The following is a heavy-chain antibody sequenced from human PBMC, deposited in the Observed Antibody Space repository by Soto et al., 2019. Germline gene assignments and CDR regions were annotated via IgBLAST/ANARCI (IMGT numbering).Heavy chain of an antibody. D-gene: IGHD3-10*01. CDR2: IIPILGIA. J-gene: IGHJ4*02. V-gene: IGHV1-69*02. CDR3: VIGEYYDGSGALLGY. CDR1: GGTFSSYT. Sequence: QVQLVQSGAEVKKPGSSVKVSCKASGGTFSSYTISWVRQAPGQGLEWMGRIIPILGIANYAQKFQGRVKNTPEKPTRTADIELSSPRTEDTAVYYRVIGEYYDGSGALLGYWGQGTLVTVSS.